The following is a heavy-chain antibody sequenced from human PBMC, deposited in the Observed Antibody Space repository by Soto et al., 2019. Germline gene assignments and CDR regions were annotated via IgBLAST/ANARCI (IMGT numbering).Heavy chain of an antibody. Sequence: EVQLVESGGGLVQPGRSLRLSCAASGFTFDDYAMHWVRQAPGKGLEWVSGISWNSGTIGYADSVKGRFTISRDNAKNSLYLQMNSLRAEDTALYYCANSGSYPTYFDYWGQGTPVTVSS. J-gene: IGHJ4*02. CDR1: GFTFDDYA. CDR2: ISWNSGTI. V-gene: IGHV3-9*01. CDR3: ANSGSYPTYFDY. D-gene: IGHD1-26*01.